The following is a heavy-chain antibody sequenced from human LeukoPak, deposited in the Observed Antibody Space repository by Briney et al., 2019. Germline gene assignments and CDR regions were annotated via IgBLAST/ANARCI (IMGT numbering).Heavy chain of an antibody. CDR3: AKDRRYYYDSSGYIDY. V-gene: IGHV3-23*01. Sequence: GGSLRLSCAASGFTFSSYGMSWVRQAPGKGLEWVSAISGSGGSTYYADSVKGRFTISRDNSKNTLYLQMNSLRAEDTAVYYCAKDRRYYYDSSGYIDYWGQGTLVTVSS. CDR1: GFTFSSYG. J-gene: IGHJ4*02. D-gene: IGHD3-22*01. CDR2: ISGSGGST.